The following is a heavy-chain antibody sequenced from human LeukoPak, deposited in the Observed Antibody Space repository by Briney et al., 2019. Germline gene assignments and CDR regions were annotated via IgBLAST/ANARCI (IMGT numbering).Heavy chain of an antibody. V-gene: IGHV3-30*02. J-gene: IGHJ4*02. CDR3: AKDLNLYDSSGFDY. CDR1: GFTFSGYG. D-gene: IGHD3-22*01. CDR2: IRYDGSNI. Sequence: GGSLRLSCAASGFTFSGYGMHWVRQAPGKGLEWVAFIRYDGSNIHYAGSVKGRFTISGDNSRNTLYLQMNSLRAGDTAVYYCAKDLNLYDSSGFDYWGQGTLVTVSP.